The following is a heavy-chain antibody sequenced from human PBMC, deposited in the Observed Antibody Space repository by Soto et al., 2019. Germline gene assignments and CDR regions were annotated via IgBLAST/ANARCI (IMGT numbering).Heavy chain of an antibody. CDR1: GFTFSSYA. CDR3: AKARYCSGGSCYYFDS. V-gene: IGHV3-23*01. J-gene: IGHJ4*02. CDR2: ISGSGGST. D-gene: IGHD2-15*01. Sequence: EVQLLESGGGLVQPGGSLRLSCAASGFTFSSYAMSWVRQAPGKGLEWVSAISGSGGSTYYADSVKGRFTISRDNSKNTLYLQMNSLRAEDTAVYYCAKARYCSGGSCYYFDSWGQGTLVTVSS.